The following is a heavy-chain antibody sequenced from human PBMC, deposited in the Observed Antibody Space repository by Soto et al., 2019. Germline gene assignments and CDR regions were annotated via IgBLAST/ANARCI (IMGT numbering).Heavy chain of an antibody. CDR1: GASINNYY. V-gene: IGHV4-59*01. J-gene: IGHJ6*02. Sequence: QVQLQESGPGLVKPSETLSLTCTVSGASINNYYCNWVRQPPGKGLEWIGSIHYSGTTHYNPSLERRVTIXXAXXXNXXXXKLNSVTAADTAVYYCSGDTYGMDVWGQGTTVTVSS. CDR2: IHYSGTT. CDR3: SGDTYGMDV.